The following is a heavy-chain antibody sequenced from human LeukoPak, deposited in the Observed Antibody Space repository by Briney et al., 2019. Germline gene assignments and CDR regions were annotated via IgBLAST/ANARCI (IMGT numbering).Heavy chain of an antibody. D-gene: IGHD3-22*01. CDR1: GGTFSSYA. CDR2: INPNSGGT. Sequence: GASVKVSCKASGGTFSSYAISWVRQAPGQGLEWMGWINPNSGGTNYAQKFQGRVTMTRDTSISTAYMELSRLRSDDTAVYYCARGPLYDRPASDAFDIWGQGTMVTVSS. V-gene: IGHV1-2*02. CDR3: ARGPLYDRPASDAFDI. J-gene: IGHJ3*02.